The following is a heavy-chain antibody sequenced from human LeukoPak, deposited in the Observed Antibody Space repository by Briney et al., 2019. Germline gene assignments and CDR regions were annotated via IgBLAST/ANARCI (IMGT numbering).Heavy chain of an antibody. V-gene: IGHV3-23*01. D-gene: IGHD1-26*01. Sequence: WGSLRLSCAASGFTFSSYAMSWVRQAPGKGLEWVSAINGSGGSTYYADSVKGRFTISRDNSKNTLYLQMNSLRAEDTAVYYCAKDRDSGSYQSYWGQGTLVTVSS. J-gene: IGHJ4*02. CDR3: AKDRDSGSYQSY. CDR2: INGSGGST. CDR1: GFTFSSYA.